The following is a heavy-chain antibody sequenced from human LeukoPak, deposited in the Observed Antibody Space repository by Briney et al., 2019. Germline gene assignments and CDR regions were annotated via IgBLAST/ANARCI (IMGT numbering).Heavy chain of an antibody. CDR1: GFTFSNYA. V-gene: IGHV3-23*01. CDR3: AKDQDVVVPAAPFDY. CDR2: ISGSGGST. J-gene: IGHJ4*02. Sequence: PGGSLRLSCAASGFTFSNYAMSWVRQAPGKGLEWVSAISGSGGSTYYADSVKGRFTISRDNSKNTLYLQMNSLRAEDTAVYYCAKDQDVVVPAAPFDYWGQGTLVTVSS. D-gene: IGHD2-2*01.